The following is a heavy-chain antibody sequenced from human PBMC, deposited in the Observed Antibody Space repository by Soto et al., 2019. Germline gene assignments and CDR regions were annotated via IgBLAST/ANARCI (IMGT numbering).Heavy chain of an antibody. CDR3: ARTDYDFWSGYYTYYYGMDV. CDR1: GGSFSGYY. CDR2: INHSGST. D-gene: IGHD3-3*01. V-gene: IGHV4-34*01. Sequence: PSETLSLTCAVYGGSFSGYYWSWIRQPPGKGLEWIGEINHSGSTNYNPSLKSRVTISVDTSKNQLSLKLSSVTAADTAVYYCARTDYDFWSGYYTYYYGMDVWGQGTTVTVSS. J-gene: IGHJ6*02.